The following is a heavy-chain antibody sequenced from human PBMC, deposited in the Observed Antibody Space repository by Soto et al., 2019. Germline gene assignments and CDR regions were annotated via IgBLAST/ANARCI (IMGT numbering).Heavy chain of an antibody. Sequence: EVQLLESGGGLVQPGGSLRLXCAXXXXXXXXYAMSWVRQAPGKGLEWVSAISGSGGSTYYADSVKGRFTISRDNSKNTLYLQMNSLRAEDTAVYYCAKVDVGLMVYAFDYWGQGTLVTVSS. CDR3: AKVDVGLMVYAFDY. CDR1: XXXXXXYA. J-gene: IGHJ4*02. V-gene: IGHV3-23*01. D-gene: IGHD2-8*01. CDR2: ISGSGGST.